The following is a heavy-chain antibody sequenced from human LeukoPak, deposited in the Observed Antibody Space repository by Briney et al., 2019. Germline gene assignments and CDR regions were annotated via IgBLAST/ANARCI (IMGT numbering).Heavy chain of an antibody. Sequence: GGSLRLSCAASGFTFSSYDMHWVRQATGKGLEWVSAIGTAGDTCYPGSVKGRFTISRENAKNSLYLQMNSLRAGDTAVYYCARGVAVAGTLDPYYFDYWGQGTLVTVSS. V-gene: IGHV3-13*01. CDR3: ARGVAVAGTLDPYYFDY. J-gene: IGHJ4*02. CDR1: GFTFSSYD. D-gene: IGHD6-19*01. CDR2: IGTAGDT.